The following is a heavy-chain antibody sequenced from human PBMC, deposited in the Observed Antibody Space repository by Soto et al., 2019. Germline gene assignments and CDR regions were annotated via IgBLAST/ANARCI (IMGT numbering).Heavy chain of an antibody. D-gene: IGHD3-10*01. V-gene: IGHV1-69*13. CDR1: GGTFSSYA. CDR3: ARGYYGSGSSAYYGMDV. CDR2: IIPIFGTA. Sequence: SVKVSCKASGGTFSSYAISWVRQAPGQGLEWMGGIIPIFGTANYAQKFQGRVTITADESTSTAYMELSSLRSEDTAVYYCARGYYGSGSSAYYGMDVWGQGTTVTVSS. J-gene: IGHJ6*02.